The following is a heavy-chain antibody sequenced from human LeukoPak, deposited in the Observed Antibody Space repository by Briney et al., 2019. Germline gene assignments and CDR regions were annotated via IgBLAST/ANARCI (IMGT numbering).Heavy chain of an antibody. CDR3: ARRQKLVEGNWFDP. V-gene: IGHV3-66*01. CDR2: IYSGGST. D-gene: IGHD2-8*02. Sequence: GGSLRLSCATSGFTVSSNYMTWVRQAPGKGLEWVSVIYSGGSTYYADSVKGRFTISRDNSKNMLYLQMNTLRAEDTAVYYCARRQKLVEGNWFDPWGHGTLVTVSS. J-gene: IGHJ5*02. CDR1: GFTVSSNY.